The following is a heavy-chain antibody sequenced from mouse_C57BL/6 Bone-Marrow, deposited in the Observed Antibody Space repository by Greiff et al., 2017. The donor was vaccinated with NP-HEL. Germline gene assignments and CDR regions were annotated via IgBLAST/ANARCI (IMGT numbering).Heavy chain of an antibody. V-gene: IGHV5-16*01. CDR3: ARDYGSGVWYFDV. CDR1: GFTFSDYY. Sequence: DVKLVESEGGLVQPGSSMKLSCTASGFTFSDYYMAWVRQVPEKGLEWVANINYDGSSTYYLDSLKSRFIISRDNAKNILYLQMSSLKSEDTATYYCARDYGSGVWYFDVWGTGTTVTVSS. D-gene: IGHD1-1*01. CDR2: INYDGSST. J-gene: IGHJ1*03.